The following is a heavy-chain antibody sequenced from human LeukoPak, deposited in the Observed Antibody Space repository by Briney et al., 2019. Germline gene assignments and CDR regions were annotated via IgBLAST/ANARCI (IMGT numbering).Heavy chain of an antibody. Sequence: GRSLSLSCAASGFSFGSYGMHWVRQAPGKGLEWVAVISYDGSNKYYADSVKGRFTISRDNSKNTLYLQMSSLRPEDTAVYYCASGGYTSSWYVVDYWGQGTLVTVSS. V-gene: IGHV3-30*03. CDR3: ASGGYTSSWYVVDY. D-gene: IGHD6-13*01. CDR1: GFSFGSYG. J-gene: IGHJ4*02. CDR2: ISYDGSNK.